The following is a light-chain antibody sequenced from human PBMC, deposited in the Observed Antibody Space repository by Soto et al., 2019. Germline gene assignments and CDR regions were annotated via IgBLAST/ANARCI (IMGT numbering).Light chain of an antibody. J-gene: IGLJ3*02. CDR2: NTY. CDR1: SSNLGSNS. CDR3: AAWDDSLNGPV. Sequence: QSVLTQPPSASGTPGQRGIISCSGSSSNLGSNSGNWYQQLPGTAPKLLIYNTYQRPLGVPDRFSGSKSGTSASLAISGLQSEDEGDYLCAAWDDSLNGPVFGGGTKLTVL. V-gene: IGLV1-44*01.